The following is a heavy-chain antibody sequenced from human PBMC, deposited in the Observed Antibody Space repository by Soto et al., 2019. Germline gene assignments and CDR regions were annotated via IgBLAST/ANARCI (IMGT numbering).Heavy chain of an antibody. J-gene: IGHJ4*02. CDR3: AKDPDRYDYVWGTYRHIDH. V-gene: IGHV3-23*01. D-gene: IGHD3-16*02. CDR1: GITFSNYA. CDR2: ISASGGRP. Sequence: GGSLRLSCTASGITFSNYAMSWVRQAPTKGLEWVSSISASGGRPYYADSVKGRFTILRDNSKNTLYLQMNSLRVEDTAVYYCAKDPDRYDYVWGTYRHIDHWGQGTLVTVSS.